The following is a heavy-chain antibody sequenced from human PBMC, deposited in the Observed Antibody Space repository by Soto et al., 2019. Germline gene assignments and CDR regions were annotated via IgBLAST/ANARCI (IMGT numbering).Heavy chain of an antibody. D-gene: IGHD3-3*01. CDR2: IYYSGST. Sequence: QLQLQESGPGLVKPSETLSLTCTVSGGSISSSSYYWGWIRQPPGKGLEWIGSIYYSGSTYYNPSLKSRVTISVDTSKNQFSLKLSSVTAADTAVYYCARHLGGQRFLEWLFYFDYWGQGTLVTVSS. CDR1: GGSISSSSYY. J-gene: IGHJ4*02. V-gene: IGHV4-39*01. CDR3: ARHLGGQRFLEWLFYFDY.